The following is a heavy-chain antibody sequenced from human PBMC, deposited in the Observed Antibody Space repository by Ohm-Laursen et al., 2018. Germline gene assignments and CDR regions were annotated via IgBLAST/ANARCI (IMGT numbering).Heavy chain of an antibody. J-gene: IGHJ3*02. CDR1: GFTFSTYT. CDR3: AKDRVNTWYAFDI. Sequence: SLRLSCAASGFTFSTYTMNWVRQAPGKGLEWVSVISGSGGSTYYVDSVKGRFTISRDNSKNTLYLQMNSLRAEDTAVYYCAKDRVNTWYAFDIWGQGTMVTVSS. D-gene: IGHD2-8*02. CDR2: ISGSGGST. V-gene: IGHV3-23*01.